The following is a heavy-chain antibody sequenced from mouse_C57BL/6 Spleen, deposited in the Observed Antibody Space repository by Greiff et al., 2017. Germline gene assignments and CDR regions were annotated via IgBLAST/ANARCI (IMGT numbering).Heavy chain of an antibody. CDR3: ARNGYYVDAMDY. CDR2: IYPSDSDT. CDR1: GYTFTSYW. Sequence: QVQLQQPGAELVRPGSSVKLSCKASGYTFTSYWMAWVQQSPGQGLEWIGNIYPSDSDTHYNQKFKDKATLTVDKSTSTAYMQLSSLTSEDSAVYYCARNGYYVDAMDYWGQGTSVTASS. J-gene: IGHJ4*01. V-gene: IGHV1-61*01. D-gene: IGHD2-3*01.